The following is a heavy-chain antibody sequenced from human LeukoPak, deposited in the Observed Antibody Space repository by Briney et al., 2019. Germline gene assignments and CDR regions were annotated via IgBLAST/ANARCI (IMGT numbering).Heavy chain of an antibody. J-gene: IGHJ6*02. CDR1: GGSFSGYY. CDR3: ARAPIVGATPDYYYYYGMDV. Sequence: SETLSLTCAVYGGSFSGYYWSWIRQPPGKGLEWIGEINHSGSTNYNPSLKSRVTISVDKSKNQFSLKLSSVTAADTAVYYCARAPIVGATPDYYYYYGMDVWGQGTTVTVSS. V-gene: IGHV4-34*01. CDR2: INHSGST. D-gene: IGHD1-26*01.